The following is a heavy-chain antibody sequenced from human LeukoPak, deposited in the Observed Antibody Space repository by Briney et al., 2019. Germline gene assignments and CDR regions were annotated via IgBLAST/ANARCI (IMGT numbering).Heavy chain of an antibody. V-gene: IGHV4-39*01. CDR1: GGSISSYY. Sequence: SETLSLTCTVSGGSISSYYWGWIRQPPGKGLEWIGSIFYSGITYYSPSLRSRVSISVDASKNQFSLKLSSVTAADTAVYYCARLAVTFDYWGQGTLLTVSS. CDR3: ARLAVTFDY. CDR2: IFYSGIT. J-gene: IGHJ4*02. D-gene: IGHD2-21*02.